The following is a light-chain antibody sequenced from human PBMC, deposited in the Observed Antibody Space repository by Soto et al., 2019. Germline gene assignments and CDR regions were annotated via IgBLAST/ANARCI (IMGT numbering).Light chain of an antibody. CDR2: ENN. CDR3: CSYAGSYTYV. CDR1: SGSIASNY. J-gene: IGLJ1*01. Sequence: NFMLTQPHSVSESPGKTLSISCTRSSGSIASNYVQWYQQRPGSAPTTVIYENNQRLSGVPDRFSGSTDGSSNSASLTISGLQAEDEADYYCCSYAGSYTYVFGTGTKVTVL. V-gene: IGLV6-57*04.